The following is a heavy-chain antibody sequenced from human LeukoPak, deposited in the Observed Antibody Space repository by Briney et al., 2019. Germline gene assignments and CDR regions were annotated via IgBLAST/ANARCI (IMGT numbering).Heavy chain of an antibody. CDR2: IKSKTDGGTT. V-gene: IGHV3-15*01. D-gene: IGHD3-22*01. J-gene: IGHJ4*02. Sequence: SGGSLRLSCAASGFTFSNAWMSWVRQAPGKGLEWVGRIKSKTDGGTTDYAAPVKGRFTISRDDSKNTLYLQMNSLKTEDTAVYYCATYYYDSSGHLLQAYWGQGTLVTVSS. CDR1: GFTFSNAW. CDR3: ATYYYDSSGHLLQAY.